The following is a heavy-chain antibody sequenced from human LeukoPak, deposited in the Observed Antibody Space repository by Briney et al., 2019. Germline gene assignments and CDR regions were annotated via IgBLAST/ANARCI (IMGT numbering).Heavy chain of an antibody. CDR1: GFTFSSYS. CDR2: ISSSSSYI. CDR3: IVYYYDSSGYFNFDY. D-gene: IGHD3-22*01. V-gene: IGHV3-21*04. J-gene: IGHJ4*02. Sequence: PGGSLRLSCAASGFTFSSYSMNWVRQAPGKGLEWVSSISSSSSYIYYADSVKGRFTISRDNAKNSLYLQMNSLRAEDTAVYYCIVYYYDSSGYFNFDYWGQGTLVTVSS.